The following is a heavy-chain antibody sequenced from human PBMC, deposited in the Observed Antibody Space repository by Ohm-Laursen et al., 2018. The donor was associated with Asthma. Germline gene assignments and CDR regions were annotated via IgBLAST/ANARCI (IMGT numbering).Heavy chain of an antibody. V-gene: IGHV3-48*02. D-gene: IGHD2-21*02. CDR1: GFTFSTYS. J-gene: IGHJ6*02. CDR3: ARVPVCDLAWDCYYGMDV. CDR2: ISSKSSTI. Sequence: GSLRLSCAASGFTFSTYSMHWVRPAPGKGLEWVSFISSKSSTIYSANTVKGRFTVSRDNAKNSLYLQMNSLRDEDTAVYYCARVPVCDLAWDCYYGMDVWGQGTTVTVSS.